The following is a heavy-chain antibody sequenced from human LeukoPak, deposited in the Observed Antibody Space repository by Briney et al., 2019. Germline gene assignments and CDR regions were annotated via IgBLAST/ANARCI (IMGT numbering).Heavy chain of an antibody. Sequence: ASVKVSCKASGYTFTSYYMHWVRQAPGQGLEWMGIINPSGGSTSYAQKFQGRVTMTRDTFTSTVYMELSSLRSEDTAVYYCARDYSNNWGGDNWFDPWGQGTLVTASS. CDR2: INPSGGST. D-gene: IGHD6-13*01. CDR3: ARDYSNNWGGDNWFDP. J-gene: IGHJ5*02. CDR1: GYTFTSYY. V-gene: IGHV1-46*01.